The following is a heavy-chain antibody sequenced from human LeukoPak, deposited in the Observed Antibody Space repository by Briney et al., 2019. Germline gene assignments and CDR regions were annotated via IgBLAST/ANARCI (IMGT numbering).Heavy chain of an antibody. CDR2: ISGSGGST. CDR1: GFTFSSYA. V-gene: IGHV3-23*01. CDR3: AKDVGVLQLIPDY. Sequence: GGSLRLSCAASGFTFSSYAMSWVHQAPGKGLEWVSAISGSGGSTYYADSVKGRFTISRDNSKNTLYLQMNSLRAEDTAVYYCAKDVGVLQLIPDYWGQGTLVTVSS. J-gene: IGHJ4*02. D-gene: IGHD1-1*01.